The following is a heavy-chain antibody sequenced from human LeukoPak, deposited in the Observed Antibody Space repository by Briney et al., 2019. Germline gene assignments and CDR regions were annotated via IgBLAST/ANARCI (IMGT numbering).Heavy chain of an antibody. CDR3: VREDTPATANY. CDR1: GFNFANHA. V-gene: IGHV3-23*01. Sequence: GGSLRLSCAASGFNFANHAMSWVRQTPGKGLEWVSAIRGGGDITYYADSVTGRFTISRDNSKDTLFLQMHSLRPGDTAVYYCVREDTPATANYWGQGTLVTISS. D-gene: IGHD2-21*02. CDR2: IRGGGDIT. J-gene: IGHJ4*02.